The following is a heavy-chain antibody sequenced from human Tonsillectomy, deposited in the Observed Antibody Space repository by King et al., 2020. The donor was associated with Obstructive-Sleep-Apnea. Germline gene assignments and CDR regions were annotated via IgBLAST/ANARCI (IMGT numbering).Heavy chain of an antibody. Sequence: VQLQESGPGLVKPSETLSLTCTVSGGSISSYYWSWIRQPPGKGLEWIGNIYYSGSTNYNPSLKSRVTISVDTSKNQFSLKLRSVTAADTAVYYCASNYVDGSGQIEYSLPWGPGTLVTVSS. D-gene: IGHD3-22*01. V-gene: IGHV4-59*01. CDR3: ASNYVDGSGQIEYSLP. CDR2: IYYSGST. J-gene: IGHJ1*01. CDR1: GGSISSYY.